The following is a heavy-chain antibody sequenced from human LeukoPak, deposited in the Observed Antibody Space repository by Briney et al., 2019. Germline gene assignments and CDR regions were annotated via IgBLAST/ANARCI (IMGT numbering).Heavy chain of an antibody. CDR1: TITISSYW. D-gene: IGHD4-17*01. CDR3: VNTVTGAFDI. V-gene: IGHV3-74*01. CDR2: INSEGSSI. J-gene: IGHJ3*02. Sequence: GGSLRLSCEASTITISSYWMHWVRQAPGEGLVWVSRINSEGSSISYADSVKGRFTISRDNAKNTLYLQMNSLRAEDTALYYCVNTVTGAFDIWGQGTMVTVSS.